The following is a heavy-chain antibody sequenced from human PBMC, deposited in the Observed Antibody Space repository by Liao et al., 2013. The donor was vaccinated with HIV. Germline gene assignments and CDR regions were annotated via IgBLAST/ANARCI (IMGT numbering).Heavy chain of an antibody. D-gene: IGHD3-10*01. CDR1: GGSISSYY. J-gene: IGHJ6*03. Sequence: QVQLQESGPGLVKPSETLSLTCTVSGGSISSYYWSWIRQPPGKGLEWIGYIYYSGSTNYNPSLKSRVTISVDTSKNQFSLKLSSVTAADTAVYYCARDFRSGSVFTEHYYYYMDVWGKGTTVTVSS. V-gene: IGHV4-59*01. CDR3: ARDFRSGSVFTEHYYYYMDV. CDR2: IYYSGST.